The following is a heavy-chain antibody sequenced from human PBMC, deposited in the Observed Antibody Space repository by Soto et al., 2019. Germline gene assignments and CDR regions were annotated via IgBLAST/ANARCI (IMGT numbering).Heavy chain of an antibody. CDR1: GGSINGYY. D-gene: IGHD2-21*02. Sequence: SETLSLTCTVSGGSINGYYWSWIRQPPGKGLEWIGYLFYSGSTEYNPSLKSRVSISIDTSRTQFSLRLSSVTAADTAVYYCARDGDGRMTTPPYYYIGMDVWGPGTSVTVSS. J-gene: IGHJ6*01. V-gene: IGHV4-59*03. CDR3: ARDGDGRMTTPPYYYIGMDV. CDR2: LFYSGST.